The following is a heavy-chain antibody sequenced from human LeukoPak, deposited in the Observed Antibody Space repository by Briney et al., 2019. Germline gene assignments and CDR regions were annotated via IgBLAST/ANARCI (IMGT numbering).Heavy chain of an antibody. J-gene: IGHJ4*02. CDR3: ARCDSRGSWYVDSYFDY. Sequence: PGGSLRLSCAASGFTFSSYWMSWVRQAPGKGLEWVANIKKDGSEKYYVDSVKGRFTISRDNAKNSLYLQMNSLRAEDTAVYYCARCDSRGSWYVDSYFDYWGQGTLVTVSS. D-gene: IGHD6-13*01. V-gene: IGHV3-7*01. CDR2: IKKDGSEK. CDR1: GFTFSSYW.